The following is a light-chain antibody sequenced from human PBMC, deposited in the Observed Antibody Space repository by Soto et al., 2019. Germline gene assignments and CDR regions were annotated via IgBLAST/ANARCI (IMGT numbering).Light chain of an antibody. CDR2: GAS. CDR3: QQYEKSPRT. V-gene: IGKV3-20*01. Sequence: PGESATLSCSPSQTISISCLTWYQQKPGQAPRLLIFGASNMASGIPYRFSGSGSGREFTLTISRLEPEDVATYHCQQYEKSPRTFGRGTKVDI. CDR1: QTISISC. J-gene: IGKJ4*02.